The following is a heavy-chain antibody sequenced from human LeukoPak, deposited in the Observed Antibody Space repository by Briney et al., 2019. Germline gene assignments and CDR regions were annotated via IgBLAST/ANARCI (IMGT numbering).Heavy chain of an antibody. J-gene: IGHJ6*03. CDR2: ISYDGSNK. Sequence: GGSLRLSCAASGFTFSSYAMHWVRQAPGKGLEWVAVISYDGSNKYYADSVKGRFTISRDNSKNTLYLQMNSLRAEDTAVYYCAKDGGDHCSSTSCSYMDVWGKGTTVTVSS. V-gene: IGHV3-30-3*02. CDR1: GFTFSSYA. CDR3: AKDGGDHCSSTSCSYMDV. D-gene: IGHD2-2*01.